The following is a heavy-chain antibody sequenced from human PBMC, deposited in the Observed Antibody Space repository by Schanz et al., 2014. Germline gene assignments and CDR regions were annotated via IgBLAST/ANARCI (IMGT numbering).Heavy chain of an antibody. Sequence: EVQLVESGGGLVQPGGSLRFSCAASGFTFSTYAMTWVRQAPGKGLEWVSSISIRGGNTYYTDSVKGRFTISRDNSKNTLDLQMSSLRADDTAVYYCVRDTDYHFDYWGQGTLVTVSA. J-gene: IGHJ4*02. CDR3: VRDTDYHFDY. CDR2: ISIRGGNT. CDR1: GFTFSTYA. D-gene: IGHD4-17*01. V-gene: IGHV3-23*04.